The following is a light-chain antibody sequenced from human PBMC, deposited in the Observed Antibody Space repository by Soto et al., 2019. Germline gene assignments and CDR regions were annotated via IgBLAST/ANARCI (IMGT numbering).Light chain of an antibody. Sequence: EIGLTQSPGTLSFSPGERATLSCRASQSVSSSYLAWYQQKPGQAPRLLIYGASSRATGIPDRFSGSGSGIDFTHTIVRLGAEDFAVYYCQQYGSSPPVTCGGGTKVEIK. CDR2: GAS. CDR1: QSVSSSY. V-gene: IGKV3-20*01. CDR3: QQYGSSPPVT. J-gene: IGKJ4*01.